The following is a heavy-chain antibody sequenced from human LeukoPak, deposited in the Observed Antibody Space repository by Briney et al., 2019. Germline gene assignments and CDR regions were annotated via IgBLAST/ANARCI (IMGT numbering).Heavy chain of an antibody. V-gene: IGHV1-69*05. D-gene: IGHD4-17*01. Sequence: SVKVSCKASGGTFSSYAISWVRQAPGQGLEWMGGIIPIFGTANYAQKFQGRVTMTRDTSTSTVYMELSSLRSEDTAVYYCARGLMTTVTTSDYWGQGTLVTVSS. J-gene: IGHJ4*02. CDR3: ARGLMTTVTTSDY. CDR1: GGTFSSYA. CDR2: IIPIFGTA.